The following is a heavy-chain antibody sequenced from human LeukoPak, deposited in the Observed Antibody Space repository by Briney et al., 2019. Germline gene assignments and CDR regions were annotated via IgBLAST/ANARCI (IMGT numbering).Heavy chain of an antibody. V-gene: IGHV4-4*02. Sequence: PSETLSLTCAVSGGSISSSNWWSWVRQPPGKGLEWIGEINHSGSTNYNPSLKSRVTISVDTSKNQFSLKLSSVTAADTAVYYCAREAGYSSGWYAETRGYYFDYWGQGTLVTVSS. CDR1: GGSISSSNW. CDR2: INHSGST. D-gene: IGHD6-19*01. CDR3: AREAGYSSGWYAETRGYYFDY. J-gene: IGHJ4*02.